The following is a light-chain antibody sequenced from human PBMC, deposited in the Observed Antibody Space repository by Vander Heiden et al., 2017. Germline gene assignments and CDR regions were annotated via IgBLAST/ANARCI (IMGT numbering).Light chain of an antibody. V-gene: IGKV3-20*01. J-gene: IGKJ2*01. CDR3: QRYGSSPFMYT. Sequence: EIVLTQSPGTLSLSPGERATLSCRASQSVSSSYLAWYQQKPGQAPRLLIYGASSRATGNPDRFSGSGSGTDFTLTISRLEPEDFAVYYCQRYGSSPFMYTFGQGTKLEIK. CDR1: QSVSSSY. CDR2: GAS.